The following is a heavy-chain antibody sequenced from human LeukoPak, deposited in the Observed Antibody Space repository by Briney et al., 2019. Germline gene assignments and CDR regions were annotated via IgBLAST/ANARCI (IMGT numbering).Heavy chain of an antibody. CDR3: VGHGARQWLVNY. D-gene: IGHD6-19*01. J-gene: IGHJ4*02. CDR1: GGSISSGGYS. Sequence: SQTLSLTCTVSGGSISSGGYSWSWIRQHPGKGLEWIGYIYYSGSTYYNPSLKSRVTISVDTSKNQFSLKLSSVTAADTAVYYCVGHGARQWLVNYWGQGTLVTVSS. CDR2: IYYSGST. V-gene: IGHV4-31*03.